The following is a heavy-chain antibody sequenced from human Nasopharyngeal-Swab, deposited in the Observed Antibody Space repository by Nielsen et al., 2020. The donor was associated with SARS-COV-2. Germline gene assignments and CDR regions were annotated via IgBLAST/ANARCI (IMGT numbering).Heavy chain of an antibody. D-gene: IGHD1-26*01. J-gene: IGHJ6*02. CDR3: AKEYGRWSGCYYVDYYYGMDV. CDR1: GFTFDDYA. CDR2: ISWNSGSI. Sequence: SLKISCAASGFTFDDYAMHWVRQAPGKGLEWVSGISWNSGSIGYADSVKGRFTISRDNAKNSLYLQMNSLRAEDTALYYCAKEYGRWSGCYYVDYYYGMDVWGQGTTVTVSS. V-gene: IGHV3-9*01.